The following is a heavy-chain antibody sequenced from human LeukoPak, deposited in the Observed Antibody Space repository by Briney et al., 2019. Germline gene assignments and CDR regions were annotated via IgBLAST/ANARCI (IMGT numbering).Heavy chain of an antibody. V-gene: IGHV3-23*01. D-gene: IGHD2-21*01. CDR3: AKGDCGGDCYNFDY. J-gene: IGHJ4*02. CDR1: GFTFSNYA. Sequence: GGSLRLSCAASGFTFSNYAMSWVRQAPGTGLEWVSTISGSGGTIYYADSVKGRFTISRDNSRNMLLLQMNSLRAEDTAVYYCAKGDCGGDCYNFDYWGQGTLVTVSS. CDR2: ISGSGGTI.